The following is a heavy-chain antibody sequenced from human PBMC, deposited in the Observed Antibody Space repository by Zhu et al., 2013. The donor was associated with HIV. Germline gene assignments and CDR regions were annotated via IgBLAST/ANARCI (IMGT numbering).Heavy chain of an antibody. J-gene: IGHJ4*02. CDR1: GYTFTSYG. V-gene: IGHV1-18*04. D-gene: IGHD2-2*01. Sequence: QVQLVQSGAEVKKPGASVKVSCKASGYTFTSYGISWVRQAPGQGLEWMGWISAYNGNTNYAQKLQGRVTMTTDTSTSTAYMELRSLRSDDTAVYYCARGSNIVVVPAAMDLEPNFDYWGRGNPGHRLL. CDR3: ARGSNIVVVPAAMDLEPNFDY. CDR2: ISAYNGNT.